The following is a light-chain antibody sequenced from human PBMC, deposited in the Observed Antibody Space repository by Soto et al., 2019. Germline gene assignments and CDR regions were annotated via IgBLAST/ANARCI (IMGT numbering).Light chain of an antibody. CDR1: QSVLYSSNNKNY. CDR3: QQYYTTPLT. CDR2: WAS. Sequence: DIVMTQSPDSLAVSLGERATINCKYSQSVLYSSNNKNYLVWYQQKPGQPPKLLIYWASTRESGVPERFSGSGSVTDFTLTISSLQAEDVAVYYCQQYYTTPLTFGGGTKVEIK. J-gene: IGKJ4*01. V-gene: IGKV4-1*01.